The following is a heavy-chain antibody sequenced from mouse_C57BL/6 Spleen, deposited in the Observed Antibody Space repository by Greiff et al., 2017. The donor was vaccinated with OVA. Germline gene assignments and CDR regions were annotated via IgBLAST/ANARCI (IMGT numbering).Heavy chain of an antibody. CDR1: GYAFSSSW. CDR2: IYPGDGDT. J-gene: IGHJ2*01. CDR3: AREFYYYGSSLDY. Sequence: QVQLKESGPELVKPGASVKISCKASGYAFSSSWMNWVKQRPGKGLEWIGRIYPGDGDTNYNGKFKGKATLTADKSSSTAYMQLSSLTSEDSAVYFCAREFYYYGSSLDYWGQGTTLTVSS. D-gene: IGHD1-1*01. V-gene: IGHV1-82*01.